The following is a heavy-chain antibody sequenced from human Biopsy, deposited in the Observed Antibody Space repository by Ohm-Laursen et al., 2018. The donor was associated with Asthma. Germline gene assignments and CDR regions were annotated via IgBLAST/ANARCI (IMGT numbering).Heavy chain of an antibody. V-gene: IGHV3-30*18. CDR1: GFTFSSYG. J-gene: IGHJ4*02. D-gene: IGHD1-26*01. CDR2: ISYDGSNK. Sequence: SLRLSCTAPGFTFSSYGMHWVRQAPGKGLEWVAVISYDGSNKYYADSVKGRFTISRDNSKNTLHLQMNSLRAEDTAVYYCAKDVGWELPQYYFDYWGQGTLVTVSS. CDR3: AKDVGWELPQYYFDY.